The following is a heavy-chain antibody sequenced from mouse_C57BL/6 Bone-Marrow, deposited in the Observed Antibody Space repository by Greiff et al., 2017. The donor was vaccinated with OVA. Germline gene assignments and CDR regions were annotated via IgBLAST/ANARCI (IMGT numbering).Heavy chain of an antibody. CDR2: ILPGSGST. CDR1: GYTFTGYR. Sequence: QVQLQQSGAELMKPGASVKLSCKATGYTFTGYRIEWVKQRPGHGLEWIGEILPGSGSTNYNEKFKGKATFTADTSSNTAYMQLSSLTTEDSAIYYCAKSFPYYVSRAGFAYWGQGTLVTVSA. CDR3: AKSFPYYVSRAGFAY. J-gene: IGHJ3*01. D-gene: IGHD1-1*01. V-gene: IGHV1-9*01.